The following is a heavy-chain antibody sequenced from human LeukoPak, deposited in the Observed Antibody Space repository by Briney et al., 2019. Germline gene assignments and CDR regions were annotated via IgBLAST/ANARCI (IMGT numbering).Heavy chain of an antibody. CDR1: GFTFSSYG. CDR3: ARARYSYAAGAFDI. Sequence: GSLRLSCAASGFTFSSYGMNWVRQAPGKGLEWVSSISSSSSYIYYADSVKGRFTISRDNAKNSLYLQMNSLRAEDTAVYYCARARYSYAAGAFDIWGQGTMVTVSS. CDR2: ISSSSSYI. D-gene: IGHD5-18*01. V-gene: IGHV3-21*01. J-gene: IGHJ3*02.